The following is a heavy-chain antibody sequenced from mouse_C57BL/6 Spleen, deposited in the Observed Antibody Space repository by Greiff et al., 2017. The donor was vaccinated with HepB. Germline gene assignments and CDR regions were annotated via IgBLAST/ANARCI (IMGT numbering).Heavy chain of an antibody. D-gene: IGHD2-14*01. CDR1: GFTFSSYA. Sequence: EVKLMESGGGLVKPGGSLKLSCAASGFTFSSYAMSWVRQTPEKRLEWVATISDGGSYTYYPDNVKGRFTISRDNAKNNMYLQMSHLKSEDTAMYYCARDGRVRHPWDFEVWGTGTTVTVSS. CDR2: ISDGGSYT. J-gene: IGHJ1*03. V-gene: IGHV5-4*01. CDR3: ARDGRVRHPWDFEV.